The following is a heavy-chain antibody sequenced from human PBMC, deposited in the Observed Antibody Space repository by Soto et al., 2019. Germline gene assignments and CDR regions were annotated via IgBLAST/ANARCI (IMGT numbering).Heavy chain of an antibody. Sequence: SETLSLTCTVSGGSISSSSYYWGWIRQPPGKGLEWLGYVYHSGSTFYNPSLKSRLTISVDTSKNQFSLKLSSVTAADTAVYYCARGPPNSIWGQGTLVTVSS. D-gene: IGHD3-22*01. V-gene: IGHV4-39*07. CDR1: GGSISSSSYY. J-gene: IGHJ4*02. CDR2: VYHSGST. CDR3: ARGPPNSI.